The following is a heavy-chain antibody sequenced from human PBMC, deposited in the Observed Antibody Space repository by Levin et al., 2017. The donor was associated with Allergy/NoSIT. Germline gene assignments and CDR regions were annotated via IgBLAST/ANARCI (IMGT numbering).Heavy chain of an antibody. CDR1: GFSLSTSGVG. CDR2: IYWDDDK. J-gene: IGHJ3*02. V-gene: IGHV2-5*02. Sequence: NESGPTLVKPTQTLTLTCTFSGFSLSTSGVGVGWIRQPPGKALEWLALIYWDDDKRYSPSLKSRLTITKDTSKNQVVLTMTNMDPVDTATYYCAHPQSAMVRGVIIPAGAFDIWGQGTMVTVSS. D-gene: IGHD3-10*01. CDR3: AHPQSAMVRGVIIPAGAFDI.